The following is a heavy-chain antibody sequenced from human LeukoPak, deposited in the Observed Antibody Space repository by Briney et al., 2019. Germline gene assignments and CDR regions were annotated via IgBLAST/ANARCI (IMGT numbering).Heavy chain of an antibody. D-gene: IGHD1-14*01. Sequence: PSETLSLTCTVSGGSITRYYWSWIRQPPGKGLEWIGYIYYSGSTNYNPSLKSRVTISVDTSKNQFSLKLNSVTAADTAVYYCARSGGWFRTTDYWYFDLWGRGTLVTVSS. CDR2: IYYSGST. J-gene: IGHJ2*01. CDR3: ARSGGWFRTTDYWYFDL. CDR1: GGSITRYY. V-gene: IGHV4-59*01.